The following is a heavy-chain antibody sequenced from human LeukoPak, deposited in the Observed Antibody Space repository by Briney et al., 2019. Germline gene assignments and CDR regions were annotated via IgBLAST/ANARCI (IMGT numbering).Heavy chain of an antibody. D-gene: IGHD3-3*01. V-gene: IGHV3-23*01. CDR2: ISPSGDKT. CDR3: ARIPRFLEWLLSIYFDY. CDR1: GFSFTFYG. J-gene: IGHJ4*02. Sequence: GGSLRLSCAASGFSFTFYGMSWVRQAPGKGLEWVSVISPSGDKTYYADSVKGRFTISRDNSKDTLYLQMNVLRTKDTAIYYCARIPRFLEWLLSIYFDYWGQGTLVTVSS.